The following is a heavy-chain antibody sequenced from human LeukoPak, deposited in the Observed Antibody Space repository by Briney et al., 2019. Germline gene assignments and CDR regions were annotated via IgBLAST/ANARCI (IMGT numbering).Heavy chain of an antibody. V-gene: IGHV3-7*01. CDR1: GFTFSSYW. Sequence: GGSLRLSCAAADSGFTFSSYWMSWVRQAPGKGLERVANINQDGSEKYYVDSVKGRFTISRDNTKNSLYLQMNSLRVEDTAVYYCASGPFDFWGQGTLVTVSS. CDR3: ASGPFDF. J-gene: IGHJ4*02. CDR2: INQDGSEK.